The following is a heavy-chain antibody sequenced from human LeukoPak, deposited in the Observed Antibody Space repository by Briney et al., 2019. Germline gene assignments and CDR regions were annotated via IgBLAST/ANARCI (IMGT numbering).Heavy chain of an antibody. D-gene: IGHD6-19*01. CDR2: ISGSGGST. CDR1: GFTFSSYA. V-gene: IGHV3-23*01. Sequence: GGSLRLSCAASGFTFSSYAMSWVRQAPGKGLEWVSAISGSGGSTYYADSVKGRFTISRDNSKNALYLQMNSLRAEDTAVYYCAKPALYSSGWYYFDYWGQGTLVTVSS. CDR3: AKPALYSSGWYYFDY. J-gene: IGHJ4*02.